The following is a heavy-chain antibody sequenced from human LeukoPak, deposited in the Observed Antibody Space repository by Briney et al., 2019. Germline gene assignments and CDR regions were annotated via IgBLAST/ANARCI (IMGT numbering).Heavy chain of an antibody. J-gene: IGHJ3*02. CDR3: TMDLMLRGVREKLYAFDI. CDR2: IKSKTDGRTT. D-gene: IGHD1-26*01. V-gene: IGHV3-15*01. Sequence: PGGSLRLSCAASGFTFSNAWMSWVRHAPGKGMEWGSRIKSKTDGRTTDYAAPAKDKFTISRDDSKIKPYLQMNSLKPEATAVYYCTMDLMLRGVREKLYAFDIWGQGTLVTVSS. CDR1: GFTFSNAW.